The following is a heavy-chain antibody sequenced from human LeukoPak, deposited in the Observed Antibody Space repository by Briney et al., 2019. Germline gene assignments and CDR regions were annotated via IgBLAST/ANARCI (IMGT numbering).Heavy chain of an antibody. CDR2: ISSGSSYI. Sequence: GGSLRLSCAASGFTFSSYTMNWVRQAPGKGLEWVSSISSGSSYIYYADSVKGRFTISRDNAKNSLYLQMNSLRAEDTAVYYCARDGSWSLFDYWGQGTLVTVSS. D-gene: IGHD6-13*01. V-gene: IGHV3-21*01. J-gene: IGHJ4*02. CDR1: GFTFSSYT. CDR3: ARDGSWSLFDY.